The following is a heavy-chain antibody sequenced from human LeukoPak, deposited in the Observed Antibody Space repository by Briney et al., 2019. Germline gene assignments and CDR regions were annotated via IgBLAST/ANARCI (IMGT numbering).Heavy chain of an antibody. D-gene: IGHD2-15*01. V-gene: IGHV1-69*04. CDR1: GGTFSSYA. Sequence: SVKVSCKASGGTFSSYAISWVRQAPGQGLEWMGRIIPIFGIANYAQKFQGRVTITADKSTSTAYMELRRLRSEDTAVYYCARVGGGYCSGGSCYDAFDIWGQGTMVTVSS. CDR2: IIPIFGIA. J-gene: IGHJ3*02. CDR3: ARVGGGYCSGGSCYDAFDI.